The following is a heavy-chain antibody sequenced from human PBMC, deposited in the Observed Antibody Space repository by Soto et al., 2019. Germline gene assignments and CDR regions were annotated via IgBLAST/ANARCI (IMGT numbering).Heavy chain of an antibody. CDR2: ISSSSSYI. CDR1: GFTFSSYS. D-gene: IGHD5-18*01. Sequence: EVQLVESGGGLVKPGGSLRLSCAASGFTFSSYSMNWVRQAPGKGLEWVSSISSSSSYIYYADSVKGRFTISRDNAKNSLYWQMNSLRGEDMAVYYCARDGGYSYGHDYWGQGTLVTVSS. CDR3: ARDGGYSYGHDY. J-gene: IGHJ4*02. V-gene: IGHV3-21*01.